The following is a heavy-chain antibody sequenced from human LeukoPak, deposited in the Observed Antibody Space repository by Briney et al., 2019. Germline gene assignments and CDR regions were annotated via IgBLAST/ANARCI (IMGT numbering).Heavy chain of an antibody. CDR2: ISYDGSNK. CDR3: ARNKKGDRYTYGHDY. J-gene: IGHJ4*02. D-gene: IGHD5-18*01. V-gene: IGHV3-30*03. Sequence: GRSLRLSCAASGFTFSSYGMHWVRQAPGKGLEWVAVISYDGSNKYYADSVKGRFTISRDNSKNTLYLQMNSLRAEDTAVYYCARNKKGDRYTYGHDYWGQGTLVTVSS. CDR1: GFTFSSYG.